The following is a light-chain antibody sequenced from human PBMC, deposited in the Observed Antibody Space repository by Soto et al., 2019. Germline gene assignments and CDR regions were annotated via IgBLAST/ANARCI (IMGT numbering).Light chain of an antibody. J-gene: IGLJ3*02. CDR2: STN. V-gene: IGLV8-61*01. CDR1: SGSVSTRYY. Sequence: QTVVTQEPSFSVSPGRTVTLTCGLSSGSVSTRYYPSWYQLTPGQAPRTLIYSTNTRPSGVPNRFSGSILENKAALTITGAEADDEYDYYCVLYMGTGISVFGGGTQLTVL. CDR3: VLYMGTGISV.